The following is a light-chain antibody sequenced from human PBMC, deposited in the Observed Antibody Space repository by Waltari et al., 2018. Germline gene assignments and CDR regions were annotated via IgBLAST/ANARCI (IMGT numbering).Light chain of an antibody. Sequence: ELVLTQSPGPLSVSPGESVTVPCRASQTITGSLLTWYHQRPGQAPRLLIYGASNRAPGIPDRFSGSGSGTDFTLTISRLEPEDSAVYYCQQYDGSVVTFGGGTKVEIK. CDR3: QQYDGSVVT. V-gene: IGKV3-20*01. CDR2: GAS. J-gene: IGKJ4*01. CDR1: QTITGSL.